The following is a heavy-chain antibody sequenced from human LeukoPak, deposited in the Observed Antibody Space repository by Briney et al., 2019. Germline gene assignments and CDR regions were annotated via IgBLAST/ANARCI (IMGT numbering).Heavy chain of an antibody. Sequence: PGGSLRLSCAASGFTFSSYAMSWVRQAPGKGLEWVSSISGSGGSTYYADSVKGRFTISRGNSKNTLYLQMNSLRAEDTAVYYCARSNYYDSSGYYPRFDYWGQGTLVTVSS. CDR1: GFTFSSYA. CDR2: ISGSGGST. V-gene: IGHV3-23*01. J-gene: IGHJ4*02. CDR3: ARSNYYDSSGYYPRFDY. D-gene: IGHD3-22*01.